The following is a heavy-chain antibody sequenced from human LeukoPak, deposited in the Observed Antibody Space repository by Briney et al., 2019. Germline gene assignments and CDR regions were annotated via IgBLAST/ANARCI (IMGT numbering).Heavy chain of an antibody. Sequence: PGGSLRLSCAASGFTFSSYGMHWVRQAPGKGLEWVAVISYDGSNKYYADSVKGRFTISRDNSKNTLYLQMNSLRAEDTAVYYCARDLTYDFWSGYYRDYYYGMDVWGQGTTVTVSS. J-gene: IGHJ6*02. D-gene: IGHD3-3*01. CDR2: ISYDGSNK. CDR1: GFTFSSYG. V-gene: IGHV3-30*03. CDR3: ARDLTYDFWSGYYRDYYYGMDV.